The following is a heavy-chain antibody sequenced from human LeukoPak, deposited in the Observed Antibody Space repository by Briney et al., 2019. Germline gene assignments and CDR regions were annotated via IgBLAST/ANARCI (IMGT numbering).Heavy chain of an antibody. V-gene: IGHV3-30*04. CDR3: ARVSGGGSRYGAFDI. D-gene: IGHD2-15*01. CDR1: GFTFSSYA. CDR2: ISYDGSNK. Sequence: GGSLRLSCAASGFTFSSYAMHWVRQAPGKGLEWVAVISYDGSNKYYADSVKGRFTISRDNSKNTLYLQMNSLRAEDTAVYYCARVSGGGSRYGAFDIWGQGTMVTVSS. J-gene: IGHJ3*02.